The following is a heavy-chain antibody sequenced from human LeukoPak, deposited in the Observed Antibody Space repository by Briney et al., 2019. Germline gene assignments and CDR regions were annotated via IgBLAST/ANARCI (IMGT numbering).Heavy chain of an antibody. D-gene: IGHD2-15*01. J-gene: IGHJ6*02. CDR2: ISYDGSNK. V-gene: IGHV3-30*04. Sequence: GGSLRLSCAASGFTFSSYAMHWVRQAPGKGLEWVAVISYDGSNKYYADSVKGRFTISRDNSKNTLYLQMNSLRAEDTAVYYCARVFVLGVVVVVSYGMDVWGQGTTVTVSS. CDR3: ARVFVLGVVVVVSYGMDV. CDR1: GFTFSSYA.